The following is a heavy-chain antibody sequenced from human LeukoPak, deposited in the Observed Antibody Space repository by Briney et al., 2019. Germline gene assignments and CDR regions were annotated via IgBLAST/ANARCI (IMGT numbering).Heavy chain of an antibody. D-gene: IGHD6-19*01. Sequence: SETLSLTCTVPGCSVSSYYWGWIRQFPGKGLDFIGFTYHTATSNYNPSLKSRVSMSIDMSKNALYLNLSSVTAADTAIYYCARHSSGFYSPFFDFWGRGALVTVSS. J-gene: IGHJ4*02. V-gene: IGHV4-59*08. CDR1: GCSVSSYY. CDR2: TYHTATS. CDR3: ARHSSGFYSPFFDF.